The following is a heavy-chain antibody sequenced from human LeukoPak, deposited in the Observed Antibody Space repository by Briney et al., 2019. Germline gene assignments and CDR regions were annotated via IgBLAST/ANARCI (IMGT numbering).Heavy chain of an antibody. CDR1: GFTFSTYR. J-gene: IGHJ4*02. CDR3: ARAVGPFDY. CDR2: IWYDGSNK. Sequence: GRSLRLSCAASGFTFSTYRMHWVRQAPGKGLEWVSVIWYDGSNKYYADSVKGRFTISRDNSKNTLYLQMNSLRVEDTAVYYCARAVGPFDYWGQGTLVTVSS. V-gene: IGHV3-33*01. D-gene: IGHD2-15*01.